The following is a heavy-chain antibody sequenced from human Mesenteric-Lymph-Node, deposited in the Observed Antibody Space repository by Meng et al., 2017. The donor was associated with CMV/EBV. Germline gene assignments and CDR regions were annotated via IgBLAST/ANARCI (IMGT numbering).Heavy chain of an antibody. D-gene: IGHD3-3*01. Sequence: GESLKISCAASGFTFSSYEMNWVRQAPGKGLEWVSYISSSGSAIYYADSVKGRFTNSRDNAKSSLYLQMNSLRAEDTAMYYCARENQKVLRFLEWSTDAFDIWGQGTMVTVSS. J-gene: IGHJ3*02. CDR1: GFTFSSYE. V-gene: IGHV3-48*03. CDR3: ARENQKVLRFLEWSTDAFDI. CDR2: ISSSGSAI.